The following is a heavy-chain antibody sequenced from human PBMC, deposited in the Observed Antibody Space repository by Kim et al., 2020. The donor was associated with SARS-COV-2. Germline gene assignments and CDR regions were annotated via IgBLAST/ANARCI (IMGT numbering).Heavy chain of an antibody. V-gene: IGHV3-48*03. Sequence: GGSLRLSCSASGFTFSSYEMNWVRQAPGKGLEWLSYIRCNGATIDYTDSVKGRFIMSRDNTKNSLSLQMDSLRVDDTAIYYCAKERTTSGFDYWGQGTLVTVSS. CDR2: IRCNGATI. J-gene: IGHJ4*02. CDR1: GFTFSSYE. D-gene: IGHD1-26*01. CDR3: AKERTTSGFDY.